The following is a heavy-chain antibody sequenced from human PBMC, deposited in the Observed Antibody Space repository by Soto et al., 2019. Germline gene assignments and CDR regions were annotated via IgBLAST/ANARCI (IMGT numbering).Heavy chain of an antibody. J-gene: IGHJ6*02. Sequence: PGGSLRLSCAASGFTFSSYGMHWVRQAPGKGLEWVAVISYDGSNKYYADSVKGRFTISRDNSKNTLYLQMNSLRAEDTAVYYCAKGGSGWFYYYYGMDVWGQGTTVTV. D-gene: IGHD6-19*01. CDR3: AKGGSGWFYYYYGMDV. V-gene: IGHV3-30*18. CDR1: GFTFSSYG. CDR2: ISYDGSNK.